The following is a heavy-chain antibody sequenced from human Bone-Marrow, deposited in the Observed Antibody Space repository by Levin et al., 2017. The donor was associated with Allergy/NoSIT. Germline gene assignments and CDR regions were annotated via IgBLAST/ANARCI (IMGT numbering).Heavy chain of an antibody. CDR2: ISSSSSYI. CDR3: ARAKGGGYDVDYFDY. CDR1: GFTFSSYS. D-gene: IGHD5-12*01. V-gene: IGHV3-21*01. Sequence: GGSLRLSCAASGFTFSSYSMNWVRQAPGKGLEWVSSISSSSSYIYYADSVKGRFTISRDNAKNSLYLQMNSLRAEDTAVYYCARAKGGGYDVDYFDYWGQGTLVTVSS. J-gene: IGHJ4*02.